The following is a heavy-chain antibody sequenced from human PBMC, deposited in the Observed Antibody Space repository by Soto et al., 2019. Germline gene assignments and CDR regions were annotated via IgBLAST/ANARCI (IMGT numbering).Heavy chain of an antibody. CDR1: GYSLTELS. D-gene: IGHD3-10*01. CDR3: ATDGGYGSGTNAY. V-gene: IGHV1-24*01. J-gene: IGHJ4*02. Sequence: ASVKGSCKVSGYSLTELSMHWVRQAPGKGLEWMGGFDPEDGETIYAQKFQGRVTMTEDTSTDTAYMELSSLRSEDTAVYYCATDGGYGSGTNAYWGQGTLVTVSS. CDR2: FDPEDGET.